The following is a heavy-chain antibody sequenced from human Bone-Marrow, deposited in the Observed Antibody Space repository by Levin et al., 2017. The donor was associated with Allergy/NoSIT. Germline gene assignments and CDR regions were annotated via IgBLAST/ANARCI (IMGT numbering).Heavy chain of an antibody. V-gene: IGHV3-30*14. CDR1: GFTFSTYA. CDR3: ASPLDPDVETAIVEYPYHGMDV. D-gene: IGHD5-18*01. J-gene: IGHJ6*02. Sequence: GGSLRLSCAASGFTFSTYAMHWVRQAPGKGLEWVAVISYNGGNKNYADSVKGRFTISRDNSKNMLYLQINSLRAEDTAVYYCASPLDPDVETAIVEYPYHGMDVWGQGTTVTVSS. CDR2: ISYNGGNK.